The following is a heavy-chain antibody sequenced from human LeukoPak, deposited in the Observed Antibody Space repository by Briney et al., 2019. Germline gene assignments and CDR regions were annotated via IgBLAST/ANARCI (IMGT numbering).Heavy chain of an antibody. CDR2: IYSGGSA. J-gene: IGHJ3*02. V-gene: IGHV3-53*01. CDR3: ARGGAHTYVYTFDI. D-gene: IGHD3-16*01. CDR1: GFTVTTNY. Sequence: GGSLRLSCAASGFTVTTNYMSWVRQAPGKGLEWVSVIYSGGSAYYTDSVKGRFTISRGNSKNTLYLQMNSLRAEDTAMYYCARGGAHTYVYTFDIWGQGTMVTVSS.